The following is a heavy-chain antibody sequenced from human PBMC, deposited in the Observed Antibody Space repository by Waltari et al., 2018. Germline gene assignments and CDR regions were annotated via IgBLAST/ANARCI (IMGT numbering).Heavy chain of an antibody. CDR2: IYYSGRT. J-gene: IGHJ4*02. Sequence: QVQLQESGPGLVKPSQTLSLTCTVSGGSISSGDYYWSWIRQPPGKGLEWIGYIYYSGRTYYNPSLKSRVTISVDTSKNQFSLKLSSVTAADTAVYYCARSPGGEMATMHFDYWGQGTLVTVSS. D-gene: IGHD3-16*01. CDR1: GGSISSGDYY. V-gene: IGHV4-30-4*08. CDR3: ARSPGGEMATMHFDY.